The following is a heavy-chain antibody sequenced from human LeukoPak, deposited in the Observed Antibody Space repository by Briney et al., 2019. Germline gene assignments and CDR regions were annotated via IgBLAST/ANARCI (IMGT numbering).Heavy chain of an antibody. V-gene: IGHV3-30*03. CDR2: ISYDVGKK. Sequence: PGESLRLSCAASGFTFSSYGMHWVRQAPGKGLEWVAVISYDVGKKYYADSVKGRFTISRDNSKNTLYLQMNSLRAEDTAVYYCARDSDYDINYWGQGTLVTVSS. CDR1: GFTFSSYG. CDR3: ARDSDYDINY. D-gene: IGHD3-22*01. J-gene: IGHJ4*02.